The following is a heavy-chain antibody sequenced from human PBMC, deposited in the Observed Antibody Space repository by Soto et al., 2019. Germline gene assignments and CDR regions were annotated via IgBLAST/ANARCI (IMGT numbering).Heavy chain of an antibody. CDR2: ISWDSSSI. CDR1: GFTFDDFA. CDR3: VKDSGYTGVFDP. Sequence: EVHLVQSGGGLVQPGRSLRLSCAASGFTFDDFAMHWVRQTSARGLEWVSSISWDSSSIQYADYVKGRFTTSRDNSKSSVYLQMNSLRPEDTALYYCVKDSGYTGVFDPGGQGTLVTVSS. V-gene: IGHV3-9*01. D-gene: IGHD5-12*01. J-gene: IGHJ5*02.